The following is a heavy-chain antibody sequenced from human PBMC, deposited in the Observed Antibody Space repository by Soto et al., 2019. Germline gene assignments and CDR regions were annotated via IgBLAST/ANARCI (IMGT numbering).Heavy chain of an antibody. V-gene: IGHV3-73*02. CDR2: IRSKANSYAT. CDR1: GFTFSGSA. CDR3: TRRRLVANRYYFDY. Sequence: EVQLVESGGGLVQPGGSLKLSCAASGFTFSGSAMHWVRQASGKGLEWVGRIRSKANSYATAYAASVKGRFTISRDDSKNTAYLQMNSLKTEDTAVYYCTRRRLVANRYYFDYWGQGTLVTVSS. J-gene: IGHJ4*02. D-gene: IGHD2-15*01.